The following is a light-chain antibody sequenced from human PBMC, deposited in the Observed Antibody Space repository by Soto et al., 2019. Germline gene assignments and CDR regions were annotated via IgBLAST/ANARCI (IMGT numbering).Light chain of an antibody. CDR1: SGHSSYI. CDR3: ETWDSNTRV. CDR2: LEGSGSY. J-gene: IGLJ1*01. Sequence: QPVLTQSSSASASLGSSVKLTCTLSSGHSSYIIAWHQQQPGKAPRYLMKLEGSGSYNKGSGVPDRFSGSSSGADRYLTIPNLQSEDEADYYCETWDSNTRVFGTGTKVTVL. V-gene: IGLV4-60*03.